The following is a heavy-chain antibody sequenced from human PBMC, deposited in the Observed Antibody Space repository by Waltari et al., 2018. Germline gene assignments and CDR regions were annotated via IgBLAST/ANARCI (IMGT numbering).Heavy chain of an antibody. CDR2: INDRGDIT. CDR3: ATRNYLDS. J-gene: IGHJ4*02. Sequence: EMQLLESGGGLVQPGGSLRLSCAASGFTFSRFAMNWVRQAPGKGREWVSIINDRGDITNTADSLKGRFTVSRDNSRDTLYLHMNNLTAEDTAVYYCATRNYLDSWGRGALVTVSS. CDR1: GFTFSRFA. V-gene: IGHV3-23*01.